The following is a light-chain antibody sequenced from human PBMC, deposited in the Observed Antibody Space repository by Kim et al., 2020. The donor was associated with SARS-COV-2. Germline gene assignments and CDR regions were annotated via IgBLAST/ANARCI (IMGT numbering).Light chain of an antibody. V-gene: IGKV1-17*03. Sequence: ASVGDRGTITCRASQDVGIYLAWFQQQPGKVPKRLIYAASSLQFGAPSRFSGSGSGTEFTLTISGLQPEDFATYYCLQHGSYPRTFGQGTKVDIK. CDR3: LQHGSYPRT. CDR1: QDVGIY. J-gene: IGKJ1*01. CDR2: AAS.